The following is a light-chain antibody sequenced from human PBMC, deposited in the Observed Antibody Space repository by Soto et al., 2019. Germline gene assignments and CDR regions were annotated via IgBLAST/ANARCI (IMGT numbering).Light chain of an antibody. V-gene: IGLV2-14*01. CDR1: SSDVGAHDF. J-gene: IGLJ2*01. Sequence: QSALTQPASVSGSPGQSITISCSGTSSDVGAHDFVSWYQHHPDKAPKVIIFEVAKWPSGVSNRFSGSKTGNTASLTISGLQAEDEADYYCNSYTVSRTVIFGGGTKVTVL. CDR2: EVA. CDR3: NSYTVSRTVI.